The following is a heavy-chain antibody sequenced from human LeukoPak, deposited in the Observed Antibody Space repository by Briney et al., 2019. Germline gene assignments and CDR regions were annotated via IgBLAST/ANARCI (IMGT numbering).Heavy chain of an antibody. D-gene: IGHD6-19*01. Sequence: GGSLRLSCAASGFTFSSYAMSWVRQAPGKGLEWVSAISGSGGSTYYADSVKGRFTISRDNSKNTLYLQMNSLRAEDTAVYYCAKDPGYSSGWYRHYWGQGTLVTVSS. CDR3: AKDPGYSSGWYRHY. CDR1: GFTFSSYA. J-gene: IGHJ4*02. CDR2: ISGSGGST. V-gene: IGHV3-23*01.